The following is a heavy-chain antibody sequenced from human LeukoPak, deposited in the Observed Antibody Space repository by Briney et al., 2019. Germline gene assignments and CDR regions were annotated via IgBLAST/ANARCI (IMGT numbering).Heavy chain of an antibody. Sequence: GGSLRLSCTASGFTFSSYAMHWVRQAPGKGLEWVAVISYDGSNKYYADSVKGRFTTSRDNSKNTLYLRMNSLRAEDTAVYYCARDQGDGYKHNFDYWGQGTLVTVSS. CDR1: GFTFSSYA. D-gene: IGHD5-24*01. CDR2: ISYDGSNK. V-gene: IGHV3-30-3*01. CDR3: ARDQGDGYKHNFDY. J-gene: IGHJ4*02.